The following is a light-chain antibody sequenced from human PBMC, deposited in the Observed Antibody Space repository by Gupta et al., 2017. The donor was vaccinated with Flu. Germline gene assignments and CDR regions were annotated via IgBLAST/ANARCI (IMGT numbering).Light chain of an antibody. CDR3: HSYTNSRTRV. J-gene: IGLJ3*02. CDR2: DVH. Sequence: SITISVTGSSSDIGAYKYVSWYQQHPDRAPKLIIYDVHDRPSGISDRFSGSKSGNTASLTITGLRAEDEANYYCHSYTNSRTRVFGGGTKLTVL. CDR1: SSDIGAYKY. V-gene: IGLV2-14*03.